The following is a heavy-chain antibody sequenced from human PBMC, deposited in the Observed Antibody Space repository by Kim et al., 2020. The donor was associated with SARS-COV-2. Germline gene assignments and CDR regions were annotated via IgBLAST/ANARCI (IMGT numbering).Heavy chain of an antibody. Sequence: GGSLRLSCAASGFTFSRYSMSWVRQAPGKGLEWVSTIRSDGGSTYSADSVKGRFTLSRDNSKNTLYLEMNSLRAEDTAIYYCAKWVHGDFASDFDYWGQGNRVTRSS. CDR2: IRSDGGST. D-gene: IGHD4-17*01. V-gene: IGHV3-23*01. CDR3: AKWVHGDFASDFDY. J-gene: IGHJ4*02. CDR1: GFTFSRYS.